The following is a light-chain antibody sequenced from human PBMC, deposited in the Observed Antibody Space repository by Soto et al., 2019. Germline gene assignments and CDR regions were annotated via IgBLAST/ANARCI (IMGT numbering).Light chain of an antibody. CDR1: QSVSSTY. CDR2: GAS. CDR3: LQHNSYPVT. Sequence: EIVLTQSPATLSLSPGERATLSCRASQSVSSTYLAWYQQQPGQAPRLLIYGASSRATGIPDRFSGSGSGTDFTLTISRLEPEDFAVYYCLQHNSYPVTFGQGTKVDIK. V-gene: IGKV3-20*01. J-gene: IGKJ1*01.